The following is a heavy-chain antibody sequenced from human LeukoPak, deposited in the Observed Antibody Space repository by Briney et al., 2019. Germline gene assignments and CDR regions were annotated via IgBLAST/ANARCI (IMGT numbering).Heavy chain of an antibody. J-gene: IGHJ4*02. V-gene: IGHV4-34*01. CDR3: ARGITVIGYYFDQ. D-gene: IGHD2-21*01. CDR1: GGSFSGYY. CDR2: INHSGST. Sequence: PSETLSLTCAVYGGSFSGYYWSWIRQPPGKGLEWIGEINHSGSTNYNPSLKSRVTISVDTSKNQFSLKLSSVTAADTAVYYCARGITVIGYYFDQWGQGTPVTVSS.